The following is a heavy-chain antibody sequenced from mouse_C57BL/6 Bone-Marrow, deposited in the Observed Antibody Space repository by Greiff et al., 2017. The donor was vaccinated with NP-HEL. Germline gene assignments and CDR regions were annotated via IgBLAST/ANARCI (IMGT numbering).Heavy chain of an antibody. CDR1: GYAFSSSW. J-gene: IGHJ2*01. CDR2: IYPGDGDT. Sequence: QVQLQQSGPELVKPGASVKISCKASGYAFSSSWMNWVKQRPGKGIEWIGRIYPGDGDTNYNGKFKGKATLTADKSSSTAYMQLSSLTSEDSAVYFCAMKGSFDYWGQGTTLTVSS. V-gene: IGHV1-82*01. CDR3: AMKGSFDY.